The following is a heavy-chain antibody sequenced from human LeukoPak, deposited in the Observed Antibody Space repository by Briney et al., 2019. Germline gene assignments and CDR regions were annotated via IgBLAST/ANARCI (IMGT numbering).Heavy chain of an antibody. D-gene: IGHD2/OR15-2a*01. J-gene: IGHJ4*02. V-gene: IGHV3-74*01. CDR3: AKDYFGSIDY. CDR1: GFTFSVSW. Sequence: GGSLRLSCTASGFTFSVSWVHWVSQAPGKGLVWVSVIKSVGSGTTYADSVKGRFTISRDNAKNTVYLQMNSLRADDTAMYYCAKDYFGSIDYWGQGTLVADSS. CDR2: IKSVGSGT.